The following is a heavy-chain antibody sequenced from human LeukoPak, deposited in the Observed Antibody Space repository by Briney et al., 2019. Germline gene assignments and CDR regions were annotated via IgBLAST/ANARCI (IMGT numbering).Heavy chain of an antibody. V-gene: IGHV3-30*03. CDR2: ISHDGTKK. J-gene: IGHJ4*02. CDR3: AREGLRYFDH. Sequence: GGSLRLSCAASGFTFSHYGMHWVRQAPGKGLEWVALISHDGTKKDYADFVKGRFTVSRDNSKENLYLQMNSLRSDDTAIFYCAREGLRYFDHWGQGTLVAVSS. CDR1: GFTFSHYG.